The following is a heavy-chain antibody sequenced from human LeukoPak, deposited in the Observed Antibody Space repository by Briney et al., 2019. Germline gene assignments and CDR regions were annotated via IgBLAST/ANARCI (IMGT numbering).Heavy chain of an antibody. J-gene: IGHJ4*02. D-gene: IGHD2/OR15-2a*01. CDR2: IHYSGNT. CDR3: EREGTSDNYLGIDY. Sequence: SETLSLTXVVSGGSISNYYWSWIRQPPGKRLEWIGYIHYSGNTYYNPSLKSRVTISVDTSKDQFSLKLTSVTAADTAMYYCEREGTSDNYLGIDYWGQGTLLTVSS. CDR1: GGSISNYY. V-gene: IGHV4-59*13.